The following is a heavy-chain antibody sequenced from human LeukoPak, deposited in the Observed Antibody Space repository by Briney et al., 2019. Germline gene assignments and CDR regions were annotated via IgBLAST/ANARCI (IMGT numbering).Heavy chain of an antibody. V-gene: IGHV3-7*03. CDR3: ARETMVRGVLTGYYFDY. D-gene: IGHD3-10*01. CDR2: VKRDGSKE. J-gene: IGHJ4*02. Sequence: GGSLRLSCAASGFTFSSHWMNWVRQAPGRGLEGVASVKRDGSKEYYVDSVKGRFTISRDNAKNSLTLQMNSLTAEDTAVYYCARETMVRGVLTGYYFDYWGQGTLVTVSS. CDR1: GFTFSSHW.